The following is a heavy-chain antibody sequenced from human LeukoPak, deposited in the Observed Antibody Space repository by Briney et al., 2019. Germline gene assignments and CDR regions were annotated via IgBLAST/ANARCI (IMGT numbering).Heavy chain of an antibody. D-gene: IGHD2-15*01. V-gene: IGHV4-59*01. CDR1: GGSFSGYY. J-gene: IGHJ4*02. CDR3: ARVVVVGDNYFDY. CDR2: ISYSGST. Sequence: SETLSLTCAVYGGSFSGYYWSWIRQPPGKGLEWIGYISYSGSTNYNPSLKSRVTMSIDTSKNQFSLKLSSVTAADTAVYYCARVVVVGDNYFDYWGQGTLVTVSS.